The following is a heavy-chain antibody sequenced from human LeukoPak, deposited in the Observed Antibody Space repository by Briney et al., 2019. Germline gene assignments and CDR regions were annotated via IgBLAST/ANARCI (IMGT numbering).Heavy chain of an antibody. CDR3: ARTPMVRGVIKRVAANWFDP. Sequence: SETLSLTCTVSGGSISSYYWSWIRQPPGKGLEWIGYIYYSGSTNYNPSLKSRVTISVDTSKNQFSLKLSSVTAADTAMYYCARTPMVRGVIKRVAANWFDPWGQGTLVTVSS. J-gene: IGHJ5*02. D-gene: IGHD3-10*01. V-gene: IGHV4-59*01. CDR2: IYYSGST. CDR1: GGSISSYY.